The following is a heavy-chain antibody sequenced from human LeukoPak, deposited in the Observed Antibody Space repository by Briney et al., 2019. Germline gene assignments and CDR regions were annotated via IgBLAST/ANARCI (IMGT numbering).Heavy chain of an antibody. CDR3: ARDTRVRGNWNQGGFDP. CDR2: IIPILGIA. CDR1: GGTFSSYA. V-gene: IGHV1-69*04. J-gene: IGHJ5*02. Sequence: SVKVSCKASGGTFSSYAISWVRQAPGQGLEWMGRIIPILGIANYAQKFQGRVTITADKSTSTAYMELSSLRSEDTAVYYCARDTRVRGNWNQGGFDPWGQGTLVTVSS. D-gene: IGHD1-1*01.